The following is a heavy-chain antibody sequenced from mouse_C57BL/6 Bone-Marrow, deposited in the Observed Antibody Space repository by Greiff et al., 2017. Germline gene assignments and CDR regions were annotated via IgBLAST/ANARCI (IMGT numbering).Heavy chain of an antibody. CDR3: THSRMGYYAMDY. J-gene: IGHJ4*01. Sequence: EVKLVESGGGLVQPGGSMKLSCAASGFTFSDAWMDWVRQSPEKGLEWVAEIRNKPNNHATYYAESVKGRFTISRDDSKSSVYLQMNSLRAEDTGIYYCTHSRMGYYAMDYWGQGTSVTVSS. CDR2: IRNKPNNHAT. V-gene: IGHV6-6*01. CDR1: GFTFSDAW. D-gene: IGHD2-3*01.